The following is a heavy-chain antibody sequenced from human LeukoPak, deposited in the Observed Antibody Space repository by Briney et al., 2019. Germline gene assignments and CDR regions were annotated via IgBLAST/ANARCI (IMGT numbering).Heavy chain of an antibody. D-gene: IGHD2-15*01. Sequence: ASLKVSCKASGYTFTGSYIHCGRQAPGQGREWRGWINANSGGTSSAQKFQGRVTMTRDTSVSTAYMELSRLRSDDTALDFCARETGCCSGGRCYFNYWGQGTLVTVSS. CDR2: INANSGGT. CDR1: GYTFTGSY. J-gene: IGHJ4*02. CDR3: ARETGCCSGGRCYFNY. V-gene: IGHV1-2*02.